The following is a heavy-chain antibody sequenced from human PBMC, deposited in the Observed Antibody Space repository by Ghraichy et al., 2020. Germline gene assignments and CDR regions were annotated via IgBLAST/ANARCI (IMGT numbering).Heavy chain of an antibody. Sequence: SETLSLTCAVSGYSISSGYYWGWIRQPPGKGLEWIGSIYHSGSTYYNPSLTSRVTISLDTSKNQFSLKLSSVTAADTAVYYCARVSRYYDSSGTKPLNWFDPWGQGTLVTVSS. CDR2: IYHSGST. CDR1: GYSISSGYY. D-gene: IGHD3-22*01. V-gene: IGHV4-38-2*01. CDR3: ARVSRYYDSSGTKPLNWFDP. J-gene: IGHJ5*02.